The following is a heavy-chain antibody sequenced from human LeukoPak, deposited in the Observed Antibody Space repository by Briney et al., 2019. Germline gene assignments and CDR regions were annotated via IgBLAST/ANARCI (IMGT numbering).Heavy chain of an antibody. CDR3: AKDLEVSSLYYYYYYGMDV. D-gene: IGHD3-16*01. CDR2: IRYDGSNK. V-gene: IGHV3-30*02. Sequence: GGSLRLSCAAFGFTFSSYGMHWVRQAPGKGLEWVAFIRYDGSNKYYADSVKGRFTISRDNSKNTLYLQMNSLRAEDTAVYYCAKDLEVSSLYYYYYYGMDVWGQGTTVTVSS. J-gene: IGHJ6*02. CDR1: GFTFSSYG.